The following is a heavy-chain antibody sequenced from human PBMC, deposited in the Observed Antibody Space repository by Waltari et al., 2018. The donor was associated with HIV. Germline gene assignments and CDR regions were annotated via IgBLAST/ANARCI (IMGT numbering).Heavy chain of an antibody. D-gene: IGHD3-10*01. CDR3: AREGHYYGSGRFGGDY. CDR1: GFTFSTYG. J-gene: IGHJ4*02. V-gene: IGHV3-33*01. CDR2: IWYDGSNK. Sequence: QVHLVESGGGVVQPGRSLRLSCAASGFTFSTYGMHWVRQAPGKGLEWVAGIWYDGSNKYYADSVKGRLTISRDNSKNTVYLQINRLRAEDTAVYYCAREGHYYGSGRFGGDYWGQGTLVTVSS.